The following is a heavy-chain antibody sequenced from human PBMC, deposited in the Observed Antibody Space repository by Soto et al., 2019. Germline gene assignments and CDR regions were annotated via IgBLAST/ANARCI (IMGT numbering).Heavy chain of an antibody. CDR3: ATSFRYFDN. Sequence: GGSLRLCCAASGSISTTTPLSWVRQAPGKGLEWVSTISGRGTNTYYADSVKGRFIISRDNLKNTVNLQMNGLGVEDTAIYYCATSFRYFDNWGQGTRVTVSS. V-gene: IGHV3-23*01. CDR1: GSISTTTP. J-gene: IGHJ4*02. CDR2: ISGRGTNT.